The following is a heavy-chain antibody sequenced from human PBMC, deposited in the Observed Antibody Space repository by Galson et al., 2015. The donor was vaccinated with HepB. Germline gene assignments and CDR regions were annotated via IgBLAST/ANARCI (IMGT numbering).Heavy chain of an antibody. Sequence: SLRLSCAASGFTFSSYWMHWVRQAPGKGLVWVSRINSDGSSTSYADSVKGQFTISRDNAKNTLYLQMNSLRAEDTAVYYCARGPPFYYDSSGYYPDWGQGTLVTVSS. V-gene: IGHV3-74*01. CDR3: ARGPPFYYDSSGYYPD. CDR2: INSDGSST. J-gene: IGHJ4*02. D-gene: IGHD3-22*01. CDR1: GFTFSSYW.